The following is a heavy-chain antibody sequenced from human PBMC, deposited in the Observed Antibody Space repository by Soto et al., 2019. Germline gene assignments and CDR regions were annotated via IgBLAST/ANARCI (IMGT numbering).Heavy chain of an antibody. V-gene: IGHV3-30*04. CDR2: IAYEGRNK. Sequence: QVQLVESGGGVVQPGRSLRLSCAASGFTFSSYAMHWVRQAPGKGLEWVAVIAYEGRNKYYADSVKGRFTISRDNSKNTLDLQMNSLRIEDTAVYYCARELERVFDYWGQGTLVTVSS. D-gene: IGHD1-1*01. CDR3: ARELERVFDY. J-gene: IGHJ4*02. CDR1: GFTFSSYA.